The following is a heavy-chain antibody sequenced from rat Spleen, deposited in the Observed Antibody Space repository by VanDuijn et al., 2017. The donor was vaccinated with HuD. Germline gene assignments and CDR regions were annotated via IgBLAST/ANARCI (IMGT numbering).Heavy chain of an antibody. D-gene: IGHD1-5*01. V-gene: IGHV2-15*01. J-gene: IGHJ3*01. Sequence: QVQVKESGPGLAQPSQTLSLSCTVSGFSLTSYHVSWVRQPPGKGLEWMGAMWNGGGTDYNSAFKSRLSISRDTSKSQVFLKMNSLQTDDTAKYFCARDEYRDNWGFDYWGQGTLVTVSS. CDR1: GFSLTSYH. CDR2: MWNGGGT. CDR3: ARDEYRDNWGFDY.